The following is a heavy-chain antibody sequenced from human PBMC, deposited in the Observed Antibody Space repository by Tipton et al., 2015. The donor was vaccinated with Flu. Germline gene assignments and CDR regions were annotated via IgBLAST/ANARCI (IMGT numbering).Heavy chain of an antibody. CDR1: GGSFSSGSYY. V-gene: IGHV4-61*02. CDR3: ARASFYGSGTLHGMDV. D-gene: IGHD3-10*01. CDR2: IYTTGST. J-gene: IGHJ6*02. Sequence: LRLSCSVSGGSFSSGSYYWTWIRQSAGKGLEWIGRIYTTGSTNYNPSLKTRVTLSVDRTENQFSLKLSSVTAADTAVYYCARASFYGSGTLHGMDVWGQGTRSPSP.